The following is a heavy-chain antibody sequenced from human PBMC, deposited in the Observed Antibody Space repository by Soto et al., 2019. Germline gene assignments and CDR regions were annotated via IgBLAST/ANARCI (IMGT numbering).Heavy chain of an antibody. CDR1: GASISSSSYS. CDR2: INHSGGT. Sequence: QLQLQESGSGLVKPSQTLSLTCAVSGASISSSSYSWNWIRQPPGKGLEWIGYINHSGGTYYNPSLKSRVTISIDRSKNQFSLKLSSVTAADTAVYFCARVADRYASSPFDYWGQGSLVTVSS. J-gene: IGHJ4*02. D-gene: IGHD2-2*01. CDR3: ARVADRYASSPFDY. V-gene: IGHV4-30-2*01.